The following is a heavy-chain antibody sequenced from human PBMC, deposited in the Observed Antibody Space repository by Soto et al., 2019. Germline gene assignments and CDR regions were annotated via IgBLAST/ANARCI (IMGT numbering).Heavy chain of an antibody. CDR3: ARDMHCSGGTCYCDY. Sequence: GGSLRLSCAASGFMFSSYWMHWVRQAPGKGPVWVSHIDSDGSDTTYADSVKGRFTISRDNAKNTLYLQMNSLRAEDTAVYYCARDMHCSGGTCYCDYWGQGTLVTVSS. V-gene: IGHV3-74*01. CDR1: GFMFSSYW. CDR2: IDSDGSDT. D-gene: IGHD2-15*01. J-gene: IGHJ4*02.